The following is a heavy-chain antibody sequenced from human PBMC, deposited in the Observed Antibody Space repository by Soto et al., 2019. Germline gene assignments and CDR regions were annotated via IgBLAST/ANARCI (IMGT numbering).Heavy chain of an antibody. D-gene: IGHD4-4*01. CDR1: GGSISSGGYY. CDR2: IYYSGST. V-gene: IGHV4-31*03. CDR3: ARAWTTVTPFVFDY. Sequence: SETLSLTCTVSGGSISSGGYYWSWIRQHPGMGLEWIGYIYYSGSTYYNPSLKSRVTISVDTSKNQFSLKLSSVTAADTAVYYCARAWTTVTPFVFDYWGQGTLVTVSS. J-gene: IGHJ4*02.